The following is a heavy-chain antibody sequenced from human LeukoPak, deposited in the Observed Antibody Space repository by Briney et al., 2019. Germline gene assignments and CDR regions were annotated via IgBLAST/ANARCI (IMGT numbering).Heavy chain of an antibody. CDR3: ARGSEVAVAGPVWYYYGMDV. Sequence: SVKVSCKASGGTFSSYAISWVRQAPGQGLEWMGGIIPIFGTANYAQKFQGRVTITADESTSTAYMELSSLRSEDTAVYYCARGSEVAVAGPVWYYYGMDVWGQGTTITVSS. CDR1: GGTFSSYA. D-gene: IGHD6-19*01. CDR2: IIPIFGTA. J-gene: IGHJ6*02. V-gene: IGHV1-69*13.